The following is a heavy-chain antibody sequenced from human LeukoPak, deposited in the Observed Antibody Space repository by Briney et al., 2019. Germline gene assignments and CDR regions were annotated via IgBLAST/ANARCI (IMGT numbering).Heavy chain of an antibody. V-gene: IGHV4-59*01. Sequence: PSETLSLTCTVSGGSISSYYWSWIRQPPGKGLEWIGYIYYSGSTNYNPSLKSRVTISIDTPKNQFSLKLTSVTAADTATYYCARETSLMGYASGLGFNYWGQGILVTVSS. CDR2: IYYSGST. J-gene: IGHJ4*02. CDR3: ARETSLMGYASGLGFNY. CDR1: GGSISSYY. D-gene: IGHD6-19*01.